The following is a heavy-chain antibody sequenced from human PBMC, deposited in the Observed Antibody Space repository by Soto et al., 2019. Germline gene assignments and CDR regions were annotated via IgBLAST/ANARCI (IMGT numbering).Heavy chain of an antibody. CDR2: IIPILGIA. V-gene: IGHV1-69*02. J-gene: IGHJ4*02. D-gene: IGHD2-2*01. CDR3: ARASIVVVPAAIDY. Sequence: GASVKVSCKASGGTFSSYTISWVRQAPGQGLEWMGRIIPILGIANYAQKFQGRVTITADKSTSTAYMELSSLRSEDTAVYYCARASIVVVPAAIDYWGQGTLVTVS. CDR1: GGTFSSYT.